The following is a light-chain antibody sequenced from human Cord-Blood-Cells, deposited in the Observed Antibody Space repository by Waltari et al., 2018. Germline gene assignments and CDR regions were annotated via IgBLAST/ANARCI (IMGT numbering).Light chain of an antibody. CDR3: QQYGSF. V-gene: IGKV3-20*01. CDR2: GAS. CDR1: QCVSSSS. J-gene: IGKJ2*01. Sequence: DTVLTQSRRTLSLSPGYRAPLSFRASQCVSSSSLAWYQQKPGQAPRLLIYGASSRATGIPDRFSGSGSGTDFTLTISRLKPEDFAVYYCQQYGSFFGQGTKLEIK.